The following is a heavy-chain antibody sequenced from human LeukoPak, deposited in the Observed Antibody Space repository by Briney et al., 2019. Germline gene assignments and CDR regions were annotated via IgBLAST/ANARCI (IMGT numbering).Heavy chain of an antibody. V-gene: IGHV3-30*18. J-gene: IGHJ4*02. CDR1: GFTFSTFG. D-gene: IGHD1/OR15-1a*01. CDR3: AKVNNYDDY. Sequence: GGSLRLSCAASGFTFSTFGIHWVRQAPGKGLEWVAAISPDGNNEYYIDSVKGRFTVSRDNSKNMIYLQMNNLRGEDSAVYYCAKVNNYDDYWGQGTLVTVSS. CDR2: ISPDGNNE.